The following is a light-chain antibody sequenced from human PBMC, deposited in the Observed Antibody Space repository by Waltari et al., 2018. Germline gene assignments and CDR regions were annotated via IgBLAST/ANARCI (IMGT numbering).Light chain of an antibody. CDR3: QQYDSTPYT. CDR1: QSLSSRY. J-gene: IGKJ2*01. V-gene: IGKV3-20*01. Sequence: IVLTQSPDTLSLSPGDRAALSCRASQSLSSRYLAWYQQQPGQAPRLIIYCASSRATGIPDRFSGSGSETDFTLTISRLEPEDFAVYYCQQYDSTPYTFGQGTKLEIK. CDR2: CAS.